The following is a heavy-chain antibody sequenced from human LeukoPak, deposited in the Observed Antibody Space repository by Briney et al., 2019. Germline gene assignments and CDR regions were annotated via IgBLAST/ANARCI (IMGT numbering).Heavy chain of an antibody. D-gene: IGHD3-22*01. J-gene: IGHJ4*02. CDR2: IYYSGST. CDR1: GGSISSYY. CDR3: ARDGSGYYHD. Sequence: SETLSLTCTVSGGSISSYYWSWIRQPPGKGLEWIGYIYYSGSTNYNSSFKSRVTISIDTSKNQFSLRLSSVTAADTAVYYCARDGSGYYHDWGQGTLVTVSS. V-gene: IGHV4-59*01.